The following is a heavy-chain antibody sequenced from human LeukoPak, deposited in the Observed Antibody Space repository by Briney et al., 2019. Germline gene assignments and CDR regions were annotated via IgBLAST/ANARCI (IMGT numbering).Heavy chain of an antibody. CDR1: YYSISSGYY. V-gene: IGHV4-38-2*01. CDR3: ARGLGYCTSTTCLLPFDY. D-gene: IGHD2-2*01. J-gene: IGHJ4*02. CDR2: INHSRST. Sequence: SETLSLTCAVSYYSISSGYYWGWIRQPPGKGLEWIGSINHSRSTYYNPSLKSRATISVDTSKNQFSLKVRSVTAADTAVYYCARGLGYCTSTTCLLPFDYWGQGTLVTVSS.